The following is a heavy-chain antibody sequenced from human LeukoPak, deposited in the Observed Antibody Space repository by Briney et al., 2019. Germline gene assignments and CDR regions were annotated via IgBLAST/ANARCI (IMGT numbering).Heavy chain of an antibody. CDR1: GGTFSSYA. CDR2: IIPILGIA. J-gene: IGHJ4*02. CDR3: ARVSSHNYDILTGYYIRRGYYFDY. Sequence: SVKLSCKASGGTFSSYAISWVRQAPGQGLEWMGRIIPILGIANYAQKFQGRVTITADKSTSTAYMELSSLRSEDTAVYYCARVSSHNYDILTGYYIRRGYYFDYWGQGTLVTVSS. D-gene: IGHD3-9*01. V-gene: IGHV1-69*04.